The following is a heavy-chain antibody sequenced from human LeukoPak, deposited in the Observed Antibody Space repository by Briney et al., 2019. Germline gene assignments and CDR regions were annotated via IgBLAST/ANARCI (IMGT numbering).Heavy chain of an antibody. V-gene: IGHV1-18*01. J-gene: IGHJ6*03. CDR2: ISAYNGNT. Sequence: ASVKVSCKASGYTFTSYGISWVRQAPGQGLEWMGWISAYNGNTNYAQKLQGRVTMTTDTSTSTAYMELRSLRSDDRAVYYCTREGGYDDYYYYMDVWGKGTTVTISS. CDR1: GYTFTSYG. D-gene: IGHD5-12*01. CDR3: TREGGYDDYYYYMDV.